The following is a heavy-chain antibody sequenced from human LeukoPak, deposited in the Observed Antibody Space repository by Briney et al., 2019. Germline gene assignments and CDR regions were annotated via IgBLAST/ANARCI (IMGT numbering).Heavy chain of an antibody. Sequence: GGSLRLSCADSGFTFSSNYMSWVRQAPGKGLEWVSVIYSGGSTYYADSVKGRFTISRDNSKNTLYLQMNSQRAEDTAVYYCAREAPAAGDAFDIWGQGTMVTVSS. V-gene: IGHV3-66*01. CDR1: GFTFSSNY. J-gene: IGHJ3*02. CDR2: IYSGGST. CDR3: AREAPAAGDAFDI. D-gene: IGHD6-13*01.